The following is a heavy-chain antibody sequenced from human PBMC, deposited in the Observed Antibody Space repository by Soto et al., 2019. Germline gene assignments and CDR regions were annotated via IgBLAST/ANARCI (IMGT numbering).Heavy chain of an antibody. D-gene: IGHD2-8*01. CDR2: ISAYNGNT. CDR3: ARARLSNWFDP. V-gene: IGHV1-18*01. CDR1: GYTFTSYG. Sequence: SVNGYCKASGYTFTSYGISWVRQAPGQGLEWMGWISAYNGNTNYAQKLQGRVTMTTDTSTSTAYMELRSLRSDDTAVYYCARARLSNWFDPWGQGTLVTVSS. J-gene: IGHJ5*02.